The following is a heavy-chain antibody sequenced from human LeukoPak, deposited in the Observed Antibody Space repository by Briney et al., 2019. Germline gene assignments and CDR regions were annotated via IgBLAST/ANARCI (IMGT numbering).Heavy chain of an antibody. V-gene: IGHV4-61*02. Sequence: SETLSLTCTVSGGSISRGSYFWSWIRQPAGKGLEWIGRFYASGTPNYNPSLKSRVTISVDTSKNQFSLKLSSVTAADTAVYYCARETLLSGGNSGLVGAFDIWGQGTMVTVSS. CDR3: ARETLLSGGNSGLVGAFDI. D-gene: IGHD4-23*01. J-gene: IGHJ3*02. CDR1: GGSISRGSYF. CDR2: FYASGTP.